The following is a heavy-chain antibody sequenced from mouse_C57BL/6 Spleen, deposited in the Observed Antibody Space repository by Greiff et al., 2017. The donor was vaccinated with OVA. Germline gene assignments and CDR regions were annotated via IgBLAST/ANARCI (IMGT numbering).Heavy chain of an antibody. J-gene: IGHJ1*03. V-gene: IGHV14-3*01. D-gene: IGHD1-1*01. CDR3: ARDYGSSYQYFDV. CDR1: GFNIKNTY. CDR2: IDPANGNT. Sequence: VQLKESVAELVRPGASVKLSCTASGFNIKNTYMHWVKQRPEQGLEWIGRIDPANGNTKYAPKFQGKATITADTSSNTAYLQLSSLTSEDTAIYYCARDYGSSYQYFDVWGTGTTVTVSS.